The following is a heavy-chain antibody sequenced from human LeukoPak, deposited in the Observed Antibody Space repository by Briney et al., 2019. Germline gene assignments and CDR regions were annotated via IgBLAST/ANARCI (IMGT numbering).Heavy chain of an antibody. D-gene: IGHD3-3*01. V-gene: IGHV1-69*13. CDR1: GGTFSSYA. Sequence: SVKVSCKASGGTFSSYAISWVRQAPGQGLEWMGGIIPIFGTANYAQKFQGRVTITADESTSTAYMELSSLRSEDTAVYYCARDRNTIFGVVFYAFDVWGQGTMVTVSS. J-gene: IGHJ3*01. CDR3: ARDRNTIFGVVFYAFDV. CDR2: IIPIFGTA.